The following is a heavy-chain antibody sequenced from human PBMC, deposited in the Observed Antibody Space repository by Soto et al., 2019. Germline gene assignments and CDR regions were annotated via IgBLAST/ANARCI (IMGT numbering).Heavy chain of an antibody. Sequence: QVQLVESGGGVVQPGRSLRLSCAASGFTFSSYGMNWVRQAPGKGLEWVAVIWYDGSNKYYADSVKGRFTISRDNSKNTLYLQMNSLRAEDTAVDYCARDSSPNWNYGWFDPWGQGTLVTVSS. CDR3: ARDSSPNWNYGWFDP. J-gene: IGHJ5*02. CDR2: IWYDGSNK. V-gene: IGHV3-33*01. D-gene: IGHD1-7*01. CDR1: GFTFSSYG.